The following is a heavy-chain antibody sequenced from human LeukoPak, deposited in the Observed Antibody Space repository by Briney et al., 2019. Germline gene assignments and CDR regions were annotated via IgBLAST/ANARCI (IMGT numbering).Heavy chain of an antibody. CDR1: GGSISSGGYS. D-gene: IGHD3-9*01. CDR2: IYHSGST. J-gene: IGHJ5*02. CDR3: ARGGRYYDILTGSFGFDR. Sequence: PSQTLSLTCAVSGGSISSGGYSWSWIRQPPGKGLEWIGYIYHSGSTYYNPSLKSRVTISVDRSKNQFSLKLSSVTAADTAVYYCARGGRYYDILTGSFGFDRWGQGTLVTVSS. V-gene: IGHV4-30-2*01.